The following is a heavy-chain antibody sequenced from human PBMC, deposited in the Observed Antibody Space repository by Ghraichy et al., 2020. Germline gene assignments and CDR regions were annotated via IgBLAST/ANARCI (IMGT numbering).Heavy chain of an antibody. Sequence: RGSLRLSCAVSGLTFRVYGMHWVRQAPGKGLEWVAVIGDDGGDIYYADSVKGRFTISRDNSKSTLFLHLNSLRAEDTGVYYCTGGSGSNPLMAYWGQGTPVSVSS. CDR1: GLTFRVYG. J-gene: IGHJ4*02. CDR3: TGGSGSNPLMAY. CDR2: IGDDGGDI. V-gene: IGHV3-33*01. D-gene: IGHD1-26*01.